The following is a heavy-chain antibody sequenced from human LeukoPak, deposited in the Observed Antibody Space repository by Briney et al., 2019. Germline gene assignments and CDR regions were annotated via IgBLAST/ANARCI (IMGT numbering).Heavy chain of an antibody. J-gene: IGHJ4*02. V-gene: IGHV1-18*04. CDR2: VSGNNGHT. CDR3: ARGHLLSLDY. Sequence: ASVKVSCKASGYTFTNYGITWVRQAPGQGLEWMGWVSGNNGHTKYAQTLQGRVTMTTDTSTNTAYMEVGSLRSDDTAVYYCARGHLLSLDYWGQGTLVTVSS. CDR1: GYTFTNYG.